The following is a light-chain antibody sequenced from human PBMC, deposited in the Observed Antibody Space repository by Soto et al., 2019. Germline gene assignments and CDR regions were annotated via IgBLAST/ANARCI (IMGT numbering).Light chain of an antibody. V-gene: IGKV3-15*01. CDR1: LTVSTN. J-gene: IGKJ3*01. CDR3: QQYNNWPPGAT. Sequence: DIVMTQSPATLSVSPGERVTLSCRASLTVSTNLAWYQQKPGQAPRLLIYYASTRATGTPARFSGSGSVKEFTLTISSLHPEDVATYYCQQYNNWPPGATFGPGTKVEIK. CDR2: YAS.